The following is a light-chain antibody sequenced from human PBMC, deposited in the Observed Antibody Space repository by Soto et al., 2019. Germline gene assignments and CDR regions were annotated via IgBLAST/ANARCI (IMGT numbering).Light chain of an antibody. CDR3: QSYDSSLSTSV. CDR1: SSNIGAGYD. J-gene: IGLJ2*01. V-gene: IGLV1-40*03. CDR2: GNS. Sequence: QAVVTQPPSASGAPGQRVTISCTGSSSNIGAGYDVNWYQQLPGTAPKVLIYGNSNRPSGVPDRFSGSKSGASASLAITGLQAEDEADYYCQSYDSSLSTSVFGGGTQLTVL.